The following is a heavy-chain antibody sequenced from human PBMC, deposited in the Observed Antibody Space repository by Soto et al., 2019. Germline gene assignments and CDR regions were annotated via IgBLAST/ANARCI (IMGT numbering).Heavy chain of an antibody. CDR2: ISSNGGST. D-gene: IGHD2-15*01. Sequence: GGSLRLSCAASGFTFSSYAMHWVRQAPGKGLEYVSAISSNGGSTYYANSVKGRFTISRDNSKNTLYLQMGSLRAEDMAVYYCARDRGYCSGGSCYSGPGAFDIWGQGTMVTVSS. J-gene: IGHJ3*02. V-gene: IGHV3-64*01. CDR1: GFTFSSYA. CDR3: ARDRGYCSGGSCYSGPGAFDI.